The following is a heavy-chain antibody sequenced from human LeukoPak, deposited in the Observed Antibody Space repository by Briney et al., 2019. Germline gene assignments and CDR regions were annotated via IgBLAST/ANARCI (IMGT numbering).Heavy chain of an antibody. CDR2: IGYDGRDN. CDR1: GFTFRSYG. V-gene: IGHV3-30*02. J-gene: IGHJ4*02. Sequence: GGSLRLSCVASGFTFRSYGMHWVRQAPGKGLEWVAFIGYDGRDNFNADSGKGRFTSSRDNYKNTVDLQMISLRAEDTAVYYCAKIAAAGTYFDYWGQGTLVTVSS. D-gene: IGHD6-13*01. CDR3: AKIAAAGTYFDY.